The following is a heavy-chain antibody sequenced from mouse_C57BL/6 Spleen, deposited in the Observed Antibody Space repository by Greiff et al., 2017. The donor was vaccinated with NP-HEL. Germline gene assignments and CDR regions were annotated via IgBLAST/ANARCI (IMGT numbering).Heavy chain of an antibody. CDR1: GFSLTSYG. V-gene: IGHV2-5*01. CDR3: AKNNYSNYVDAMDY. D-gene: IGHD2-5*01. J-gene: IGHJ4*01. CDR2: IWRGGST. Sequence: VQLQQSGPGLVQPSQSLSITCTVSGFSLTSYGVHWVRQSPEKGLEWLGVIWRGGSTDYNAAFMSRLSITKDNSKSQVFFKMNSLQADDTAIYYCAKNNYSNYVDAMDYWGQGTSVTVSS.